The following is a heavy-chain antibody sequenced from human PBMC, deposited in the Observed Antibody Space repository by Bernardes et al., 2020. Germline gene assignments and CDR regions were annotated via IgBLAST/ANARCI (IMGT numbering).Heavy chain of an antibody. V-gene: IGHV3-21*04. D-gene: IGHD3-10*01. CDR1: GFTFSDYT. CDR2: ITSSSYI. CDR3: VKVSGSYRLDY. J-gene: IGHJ4*02. Sequence: VGSLRLSCAASGFTFSDYTMNWVRQAPGKGLEWVSSITSSSYISYADSVKGRFTVSRDNAKSTLYLQMNSLRAEDTAVYYCVKVSGSYRLDYWGQGTLVTVSS.